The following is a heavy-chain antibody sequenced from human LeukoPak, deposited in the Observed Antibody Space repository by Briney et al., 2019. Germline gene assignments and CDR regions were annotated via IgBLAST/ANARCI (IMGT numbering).Heavy chain of an antibody. D-gene: IGHD2-15*01. CDR1: GFTSSDHY. CDR2: TRNKANSYTT. J-gene: IGHJ4*02. Sequence: PGESLRLSCVASGFTSSDHYMDWVRQVPGKGLEWVGRTRNKANSYTTKNAASVEGRFTISRDTSKNLLYPQLNSLKTEDTAVYYCARAGYCGAGTCYSDYYDYWGQGTLVTVSS. CDR3: ARAGYCGAGTCYSDYYDY. V-gene: IGHV3-72*01.